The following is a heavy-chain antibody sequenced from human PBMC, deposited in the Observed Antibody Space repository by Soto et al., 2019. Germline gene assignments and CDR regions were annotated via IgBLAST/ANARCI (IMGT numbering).Heavy chain of an antibody. V-gene: IGHV4-30-2*01. J-gene: IGHJ4*02. CDR3: ARGPGGAKPLDY. D-gene: IGHD1-26*01. CDR2: INLIGSS. CDR1: GDTISTGGYT. Sequence: SETLSLTCDVSGDTISTGGYTWAWIRQPPGKGLELIGEINLIGSSNYNPPLNSRFTFLVDTSKNHFSLKLSSVTAADTAVYYCARGPGGAKPLDYWGQGTLVTVSS.